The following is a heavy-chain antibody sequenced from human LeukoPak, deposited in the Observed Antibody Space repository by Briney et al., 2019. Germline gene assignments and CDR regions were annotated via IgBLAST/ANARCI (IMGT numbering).Heavy chain of an antibody. D-gene: IGHD2-2*01. J-gene: IGHJ4*02. V-gene: IGHV3-30*03. Sequence: PGGSLRLSCAASEFTFSSYGMHWVRQPPGKGLEWVADISYDGSNKYYADSLKGRFTISRDNYKNTLYLQMNSLRGEDTAVYYCARELVVRAGDYFDYWGQGTLVTVSS. CDR3: ARELVVRAGDYFDY. CDR1: EFTFSSYG. CDR2: ISYDGSNK.